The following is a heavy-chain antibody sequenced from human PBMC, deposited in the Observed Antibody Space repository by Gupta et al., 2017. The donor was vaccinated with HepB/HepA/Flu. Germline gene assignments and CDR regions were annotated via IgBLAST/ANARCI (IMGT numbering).Heavy chain of an antibody. CDR3: ATPPEYDDRSPFDY. J-gene: IGHJ4*02. CDR2: IKSRSDGATT. CDR1: GFTFINAW. V-gene: IGHV3-15*05. Sequence: EVQLVESGAGLVKPGESLSLSCAASGFTFINAWMTWLPPAPGKGPEWVGHIKSRSDGATTDYATPVKDRVIISSDDSKNTVYLQMNNLKAEDTAVYYCATPPEYDDRSPFDYWGQGTLVTVSS. D-gene: IGHD3-22*01.